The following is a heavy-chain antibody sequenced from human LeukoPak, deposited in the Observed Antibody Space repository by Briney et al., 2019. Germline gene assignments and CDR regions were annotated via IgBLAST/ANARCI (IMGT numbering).Heavy chain of an antibody. CDR1: GYTFTTYG. J-gene: IGHJ4*02. V-gene: IGHV1-18*01. CDR2: IAGYNGNT. CDR3: ARGPQSNEY. Sequence: ASVRVSCKASGYTFTTYGITWVRQAPGQGLEWMGWIAGYNGNTNYAQKFQGRVTMTTDTSTSTAYMELRSLRSDDTAIYYCARGPQSNEYWGQGTLVTVSS.